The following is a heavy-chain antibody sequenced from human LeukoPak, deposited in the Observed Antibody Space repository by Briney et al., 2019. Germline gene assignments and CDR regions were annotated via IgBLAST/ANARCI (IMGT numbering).Heavy chain of an antibody. CDR2: ISGRDGRT. CDR1: GLTFYTYA. J-gene: IGHJ4*02. V-gene: IGHV3-23*01. D-gene: IGHD6-13*01. Sequence: GGSLRLSCAVSGLTFYTYAMSWVRQAPGKGLEWVSAISGRDGRTYYTDSVKGRFTISRDNSKNTLYLQMNSLRAEDTAVYYCCTSPSFGSSWYQFNYWGQGALVIVSS. CDR3: CTSPSFGSSWYQFNY.